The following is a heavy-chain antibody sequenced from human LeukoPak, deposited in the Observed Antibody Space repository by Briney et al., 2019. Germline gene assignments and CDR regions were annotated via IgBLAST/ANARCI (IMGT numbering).Heavy chain of an antibody. V-gene: IGHV3-30-3*01. D-gene: IGHD2-2*01. CDR2: ISYDGSNK. CDR3: ARAGLWCSSTSCSRDYYYYMDV. CDR1: GFTFSSYW. J-gene: IGHJ6*03. Sequence: GGSLRLSCAASGFTFSSYWMSWVRQAPGKGLEWVAVISYDGSNKYYADSVKGRFTISRDNSKNTLYLQMNSLRAEDTAVYYCARAGLWCSSTSCSRDYYYYMDVWGKGTTVTVSS.